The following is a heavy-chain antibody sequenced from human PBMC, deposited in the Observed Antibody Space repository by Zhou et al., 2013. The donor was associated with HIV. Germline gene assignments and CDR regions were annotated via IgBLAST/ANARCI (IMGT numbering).Heavy chain of an antibody. CDR3: ARDSGSYPGY. D-gene: IGHD1-26*01. Sequence: QVQLQESGPGLVKPSETLSLTCAVSGYSISSGFYWGWIRQPPGQGLEWIGSIYHNGGIYYNTSLKSRVTISIDTSKNLFSLRLNSVTATDTAVYYCARDSGSYPGYWGQGTLVTVSS. J-gene: IGHJ4*02. V-gene: IGHV4-38-2*02. CDR2: IYHNGGI. CDR1: GYSISSGFY.